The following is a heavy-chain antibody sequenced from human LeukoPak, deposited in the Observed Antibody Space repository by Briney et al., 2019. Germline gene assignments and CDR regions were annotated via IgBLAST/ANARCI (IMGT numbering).Heavy chain of an antibody. D-gene: IGHD2-2*01. CDR2: IYHSGST. J-gene: IGHJ4*02. V-gene: IGHV4-30-2*01. CDR3: ARGRIGYCSSTSCGFDY. Sequence: SETLSLTCAVSGGSISSGGYSWSWIRQPPGKGLEWIGYIYHSGSTYYNPSLKSRVTISVDRSKNQFPLKLSSVTAADPAVYYCARGRIGYCSSTSCGFDYWGQGTLVPVSS. CDR1: GGSISSGGYS.